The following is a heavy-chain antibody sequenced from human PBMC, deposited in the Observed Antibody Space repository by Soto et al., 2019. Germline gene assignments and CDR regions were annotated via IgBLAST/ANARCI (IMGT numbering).Heavy chain of an antibody. CDR1: GYTLTSYY. Sequence: ASVKVSCKAPGYTLTSYYMHWVRQAPGQGLEWMGIINPSGGSTNYAQKFQGRVTMTRDTSTSTVYMELSSLRSEDTAVYYCSRNLEQQLTKQYYYYGMDVWGQGTTVTVSS. CDR3: SRNLEQQLTKQYYYYGMDV. D-gene: IGHD6-13*01. J-gene: IGHJ6*02. CDR2: INPSGGST. V-gene: IGHV1-46*03.